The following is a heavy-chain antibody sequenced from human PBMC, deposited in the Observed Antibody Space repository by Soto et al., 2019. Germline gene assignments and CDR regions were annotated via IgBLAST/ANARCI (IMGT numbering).Heavy chain of an antibody. Sequence: SETLSLTCTVSGGSISSGGYYWSWIRQHPGKGLEWIGYIYYSGSTYYNPSLKSRVTISVDTSKNQFSLKLSSVTAADTAVYYCARESRPRDVWFDPWGQGTLVTVS. V-gene: IGHV4-31*03. J-gene: IGHJ5*02. CDR1: GGSISSGGYY. CDR3: ARESRPRDVWFDP. CDR2: IYYSGST.